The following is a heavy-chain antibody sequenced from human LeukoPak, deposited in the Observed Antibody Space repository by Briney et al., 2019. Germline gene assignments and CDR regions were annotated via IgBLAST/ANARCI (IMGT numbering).Heavy chain of an antibody. CDR3: APHTWIQLWLRY. J-gene: IGHJ4*02. Sequence: PSETLSLTCTVSGGSISSGGYYWSWIRQHPGKGLEWIGYIYYSGSTYYNPSLKSRVTISVDTSKNQFSLKLSSVTAADTAVYYCAPHTWIQLWLRYWGQGTLVTVSS. CDR1: GGSISSGGYY. V-gene: IGHV4-31*03. CDR2: IYYSGST. D-gene: IGHD5-18*01.